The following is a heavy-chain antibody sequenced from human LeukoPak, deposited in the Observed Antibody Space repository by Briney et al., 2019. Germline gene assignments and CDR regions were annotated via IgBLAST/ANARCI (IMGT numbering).Heavy chain of an antibody. Sequence: GGSLRLSCAASGFTFSSYYIHWVRQAPGKGLVWVSRIDSDGNITTYADSVKGRFTISRDDAKNTLYLQMNSLRAEDTAVYYCARISYDSSGYYDYWGQGTLVTVSS. V-gene: IGHV3-74*01. J-gene: IGHJ4*02. CDR2: IDSDGNIT. D-gene: IGHD3-22*01. CDR3: ARISYDSSGYYDY. CDR1: GFTFSSYY.